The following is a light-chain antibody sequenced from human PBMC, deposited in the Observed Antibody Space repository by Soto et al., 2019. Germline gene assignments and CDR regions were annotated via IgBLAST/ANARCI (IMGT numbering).Light chain of an antibody. V-gene: IGKV3-11*01. CDR2: DAY. CDR1: QSFSYC. J-gene: IGKJ3*01. CDR3: PHRIHWLGT. Sequence: EIVLTQSPATLSLSPGERATLSCRASQSFSYCLAGYQQKSGQAPRLLIYDAYSRATGIPARFSGSGFGTEFTLTISRLEPEEFEVYYCPHRIHWLGTFGHGTKVDIK.